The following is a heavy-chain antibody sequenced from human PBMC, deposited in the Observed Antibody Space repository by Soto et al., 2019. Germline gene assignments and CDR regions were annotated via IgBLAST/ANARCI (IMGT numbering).Heavy chain of an antibody. V-gene: IGHV4-39*02. CDR1: GESFSGYY. Sequence: PSETLSLTCAVYGESFSGYYWAWIRQPPGKGLEWIGSIDYSGSTYYNPSLKSRVTISVDTSKNHFSLKLGSVTAADTALYYCSRRAPEGFDPWGQGTLVTVSS. CDR2: IDYSGST. J-gene: IGHJ5*02. CDR3: SRRAPEGFDP.